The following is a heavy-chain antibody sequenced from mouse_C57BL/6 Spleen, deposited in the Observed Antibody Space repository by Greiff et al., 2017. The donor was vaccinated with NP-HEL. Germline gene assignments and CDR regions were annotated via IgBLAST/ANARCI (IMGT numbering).Heavy chain of an antibody. CDR1: GFTFSSYT. CDR2: ISGGGGNT. D-gene: IGHD2-3*01. V-gene: IGHV5-9*01. CDR3: ARQDDYYNGYAMDY. Sequence: EVKLVESGGGLVKPGGSLKLSCAASGFTFSSYTMSWVRQTPEKRLEWVATISGGGGNTYYPDSVKGRFTISRDNAKNTLYLQRSSLRSEDTALYYCARQDDYYNGYAMDYWGQGTSVTVSS. J-gene: IGHJ4*01.